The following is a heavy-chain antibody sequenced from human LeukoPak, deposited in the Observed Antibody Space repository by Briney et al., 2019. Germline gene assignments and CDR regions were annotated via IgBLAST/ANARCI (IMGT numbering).Heavy chain of an antibody. CDR1: GFTFSSYW. CDR3: AKEELHNWFDP. D-gene: IGHD1-26*01. V-gene: IGHV3-7*03. CDR2: IKQDGTEK. Sequence: GGSLRLSCVASGFTFSSYWMSWVRQAPGEGLEWVANIKQDGTEKNYVDSVKGRFTISRDNSKNTLYLQMNSLRAEDTAVYYCAKEELHNWFDPWGQGTLVTVSS. J-gene: IGHJ5*02.